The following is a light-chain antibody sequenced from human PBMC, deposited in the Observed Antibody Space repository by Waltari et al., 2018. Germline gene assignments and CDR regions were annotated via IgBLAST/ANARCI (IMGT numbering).Light chain of an antibody. CDR2: DTS. Sequence: EIVMTQSPATLSVSPGERATLSCRASENVSNRLAWYQQKPGQAPRLLIYDTSTRATGIPARFSGSGSGTEFTLTISSLQSEDFAVYHCKHYIRWPGTFGQGTKVEIK. CDR3: KHYIRWPGT. J-gene: IGKJ1*01. CDR1: ENVSNR. V-gene: IGKV3-15*01.